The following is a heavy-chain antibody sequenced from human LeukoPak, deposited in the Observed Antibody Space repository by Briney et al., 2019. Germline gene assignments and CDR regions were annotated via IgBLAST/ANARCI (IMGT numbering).Heavy chain of an antibody. CDR2: INSDGSST. D-gene: IGHD1-26*01. Sequence: GGSLRLSCAASGFTFSSYWMHWVRQAPGKGLVWVSRINSDGSSTSYADSVKGRFTISRDNAKNTLYLQMNSLRAEDTAVYYCARAAGAKGWFDPWGQGTLVTVSS. J-gene: IGHJ5*02. CDR1: GFTFSSYW. CDR3: ARAAGAKGWFDP. V-gene: IGHV3-74*01.